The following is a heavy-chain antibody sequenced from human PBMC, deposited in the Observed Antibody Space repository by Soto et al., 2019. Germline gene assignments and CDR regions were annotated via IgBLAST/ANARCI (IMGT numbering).Heavy chain of an antibody. D-gene: IGHD6-6*01. CDR2: INHSGST. J-gene: IGHJ4*02. CDR1: GGSFSDYY. CDR3: ARTSRFAY. Sequence: QVLLQQWGAGLLKPSETLSLTCAVYGGSFSDYYWSWIRQPPGKGLEWIGEINHSGSTNYNPSLKTRVTISVDPSKSQFYLRLRSVTAAGTAVYYCARTSRFAYWGQGTLVTVSS. V-gene: IGHV4-34*01.